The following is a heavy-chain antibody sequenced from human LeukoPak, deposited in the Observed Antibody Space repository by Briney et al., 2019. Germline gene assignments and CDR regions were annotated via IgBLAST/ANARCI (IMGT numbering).Heavy chain of an antibody. CDR3: ASERLGYYYMDV. J-gene: IGHJ6*03. CDR1: GGTFIRYT. V-gene: IGHV1-69*02. D-gene: IGHD1-1*01. CDR2: IIPILGIA. Sequence: SVKVSCKASGGTFIRYTISWVRQAPGQGLEWMGRIIPILGIANYAQKFQGRVTITADKSTSTAYMELSSLRSEDTAVYYCASERLGYYYMDVWGKGTTVTVSS.